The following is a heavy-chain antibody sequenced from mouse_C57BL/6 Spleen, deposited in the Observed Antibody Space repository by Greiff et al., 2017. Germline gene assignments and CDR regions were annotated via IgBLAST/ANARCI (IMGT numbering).Heavy chain of an antibody. CDR2: LYPGNSDT. Sequence: EVQLQQSGTVLARPGASVKMSCKTSGYTFTSYWMPWVKQRPGQGLEWIGALYPGNSDTSYNQKFKVKAKLTAVTSASPAYMELSSLTNEDAAVYYCTRRPSYGPPFDDWGQGTTLTVSS. J-gene: IGHJ2*01. D-gene: IGHD1-2*01. V-gene: IGHV1-5*01. CDR1: GYTFTSYW. CDR3: TRRPSYGPPFDD.